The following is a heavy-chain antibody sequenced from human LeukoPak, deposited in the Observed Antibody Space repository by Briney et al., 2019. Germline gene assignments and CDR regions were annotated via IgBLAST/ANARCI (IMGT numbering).Heavy chain of an antibody. D-gene: IGHD2-2*01. CDR1: GGSISSSNW. CDR3: ARVAAVVVPAAGVYYSYGMDV. V-gene: IGHV4-4*02. Sequence: SETLSLTCAVSGGSISSSNWWSWVRQPPGKGLERIGEIYHSGSTNYNPSPKSRVTISVDKSKNQFSLKLSSVPAVDTAVYYCARVAAVVVPAAGVYYSYGMDVWGQGTTVTVSS. J-gene: IGHJ6*02. CDR2: IYHSGST.